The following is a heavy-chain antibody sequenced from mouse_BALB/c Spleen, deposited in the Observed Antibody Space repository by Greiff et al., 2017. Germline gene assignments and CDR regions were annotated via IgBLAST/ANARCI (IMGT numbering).Heavy chain of an antibody. CDR1: GYSITSDYA. CDR3: ARIDGNYYAMDY. CDR2: ISYSGST. J-gene: IGHJ4*01. D-gene: IGHD1-1*01. Sequence: DVKLQESGPGLVKPSQSLSLTCTVTGYSITSDYAWNWIRQFPGNKLEWMGYISYSGSTSYNPSLKSRISITRDPSKNQFFLQLNSVTTEDTATYYCARIDGNYYAMDYWGQGTSVTVSS. V-gene: IGHV3-2*02.